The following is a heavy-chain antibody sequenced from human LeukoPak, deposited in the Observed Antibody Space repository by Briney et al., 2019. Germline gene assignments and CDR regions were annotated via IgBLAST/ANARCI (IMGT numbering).Heavy chain of an antibody. Sequence: PGGSLRLPCAASGFTVSSNYMSWVRQAPGKGLEWVSVIYSGGSTYYADSVKGRFTISRDNSKNTLYLQMNSLRAEDTAVYYCARDGRGVIPYYFDYWGQGTLVTVSS. CDR3: ARDGRGVIPYYFDY. CDR2: IYSGGST. CDR1: GFTVSSNY. J-gene: IGHJ4*02. D-gene: IGHD3-10*01. V-gene: IGHV3-66*01.